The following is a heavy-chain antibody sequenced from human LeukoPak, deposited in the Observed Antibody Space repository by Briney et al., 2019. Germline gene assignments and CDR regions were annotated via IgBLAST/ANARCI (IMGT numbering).Heavy chain of an antibody. CDR1: GFSLSTSGVG. D-gene: IGHD1-26*01. Sequence: SGPALVKPTQTLTLTCTFSGFSLSTSGVGVGWIRQPPGKALEWLALIYWNDDKRYSPSLKSRLTITKDTSKNQVVLTMTNMDPVDTATYYCAYIRSGSSTSYFDYWGQGTLVTVSS. CDR2: IYWNDDK. J-gene: IGHJ4*02. V-gene: IGHV2-5*01. CDR3: AYIRSGSSTSYFDY.